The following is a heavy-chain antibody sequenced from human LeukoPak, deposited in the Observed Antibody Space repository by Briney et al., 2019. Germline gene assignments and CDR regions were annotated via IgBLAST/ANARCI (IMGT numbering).Heavy chain of an antibody. V-gene: IGHV4-30-2*01. J-gene: IGHJ3*02. CDR3: ARGYGSGSYWRPSRAFDI. Sequence: SETLSLTCTVSGGSISSGGYYWSWIRQPPGKGLEWIGYIYHSGSTYYNPSLKSRVTISVDRSKNQFSLKLSSVTAADTAVYYCARGYGSGSYWRPSRAFDIWGQGTMVTVSS. CDR2: IYHSGST. D-gene: IGHD3-10*01. CDR1: GGSISSGGYY.